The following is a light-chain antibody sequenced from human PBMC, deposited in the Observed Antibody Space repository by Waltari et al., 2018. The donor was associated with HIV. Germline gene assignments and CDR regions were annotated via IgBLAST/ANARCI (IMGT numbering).Light chain of an antibody. CDR2: DVY. CDR1: SSDVGAYDY. J-gene: IGLJ1*01. V-gene: IGLV2-14*03. Sequence: SALTQPASVSGSTGQSITISCTGTSSDVGAYDYVSWYQQHPGTVPKLLIYDVYNRPSRISTRFSGSKSGNTASLTISGLQAEDEADYYCASFTSGRLNVFGTGTKVTVL. CDR3: ASFTSGRLNV.